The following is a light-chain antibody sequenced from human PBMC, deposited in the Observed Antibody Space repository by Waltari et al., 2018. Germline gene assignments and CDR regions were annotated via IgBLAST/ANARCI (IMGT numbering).Light chain of an antibody. V-gene: IGKV3-15*01. CDR2: DSS. CDR3: QQYNDWPPLT. J-gene: IGKJ4*01. CDR1: QSVSSF. Sequence: VITQSRATMSLSPGVRATVTCRASQSVSSFLAWYQQKPGQAPRLLIYDSSTRASGIPARFSGSGSGTEFTLTISSLQSEDFAVYYCQQYNDWPPLTFGGGTKVEIK.